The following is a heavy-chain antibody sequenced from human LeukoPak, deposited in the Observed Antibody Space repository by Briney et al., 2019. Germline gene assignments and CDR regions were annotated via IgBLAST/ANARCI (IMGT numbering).Heavy chain of an antibody. V-gene: IGHV4-39*01. CDR3: AGHASKYSDYDY. CDR2: IYYSGST. J-gene: IGHJ4*02. Sequence: SETLSLTCTVTGGSISRSSYYWGWIRQPPGKGLEWIGSIYYSGSTYYNPSLKSRVTISVDTSKNQFSLKLSSVTAADTAVYYCAGHASKYSDYDYWGQGTLVTVSS. CDR1: GGSISRSSYY. D-gene: IGHD5-12*01.